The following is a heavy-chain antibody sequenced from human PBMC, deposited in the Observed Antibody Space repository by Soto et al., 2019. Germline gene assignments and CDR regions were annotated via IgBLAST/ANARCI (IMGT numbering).Heavy chain of an antibody. D-gene: IGHD3-10*01. J-gene: IGHJ5*02. CDR2: INTNTGNP. CDR3: ARGLKVGVRGVVSSVWFDP. CDR1: GYTFTSYA. Sequence: QVQLVQSGSELKKPGASVKVSCKASGYTFTSYAMNWVRQAPGQGLEWMGWINTNTGNPTYAQGFTGRFVFSLDTSGSTAYLQICSLKAEDTAVYYCARGLKVGVRGVVSSVWFDPWGQGTLVTVSS. V-gene: IGHV7-4-1*01.